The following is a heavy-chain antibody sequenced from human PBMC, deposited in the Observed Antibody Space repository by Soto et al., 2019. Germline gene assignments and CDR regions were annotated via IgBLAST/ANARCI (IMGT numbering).Heavy chain of an antibody. Sequence: GGSLRLSCAASGFTFSSYGMHWVRQAPGKGLEWVAVISYDGSNKYYADSVKGRFTISRDNSKNTLYRKMNSLGVEDTAVYYCAKDQRVLSLMVYGGYFDYWGQGTLVTVSS. J-gene: IGHJ4*02. CDR2: ISYDGSNK. D-gene: IGHD2-8*01. V-gene: IGHV3-30*18. CDR3: AKDQRVLSLMVYGGYFDY. CDR1: GFTFSSYG.